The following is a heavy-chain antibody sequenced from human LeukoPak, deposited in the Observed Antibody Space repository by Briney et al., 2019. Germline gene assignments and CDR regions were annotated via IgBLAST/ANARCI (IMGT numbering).Heavy chain of an antibody. V-gene: IGHV1-18*01. Sequence: GASVKVSCKASGYTFTSYGISWVRQAPGQGLEWMGWISAYNGNTNYAQKLQGRVTMTTDTSTSTAYMELRSLRSDDTAVYYCARDNYDILTGYYARWYYYGMDVWGQRTTVTVSS. J-gene: IGHJ6*02. CDR1: GYTFTSYG. D-gene: IGHD3-9*01. CDR2: ISAYNGNT. CDR3: ARDNYDILTGYYARWYYYGMDV.